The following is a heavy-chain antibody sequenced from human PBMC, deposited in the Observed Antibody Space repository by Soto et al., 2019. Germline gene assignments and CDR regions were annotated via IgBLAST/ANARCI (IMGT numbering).Heavy chain of an antibody. CDR1: GGSISSYY. CDR2: IYYSGST. Sequence: QVQLQESGPGLVKPSETLSLTCTVSGGSISSYYWSWIRQPPGKGLEWIGYIYYSGSTNYNPSLKSRVPISVDPSKTPSSLKLSSVTAADTAVYYCARRWGAAVDYWGQGTLVTVSS. D-gene: IGHD1-26*01. J-gene: IGHJ4*02. CDR3: ARRWGAAVDY. V-gene: IGHV4-59*08.